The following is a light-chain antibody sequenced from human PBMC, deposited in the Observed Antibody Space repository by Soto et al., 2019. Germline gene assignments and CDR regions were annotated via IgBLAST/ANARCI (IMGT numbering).Light chain of an antibody. CDR3: QQYGTSPLT. V-gene: IGKV3-20*01. CDR1: HTISSSY. Sequence: EIVLTQSPGTLSLSPGERATLSCRASHTISSSYLAWYQQKPGQAPRLLMYGISRRATGIPERFSGSGSGTDFTLTISRLEPEDFAVYYCQQYGTSPLTFGGGTKVDIK. CDR2: GIS. J-gene: IGKJ4*01.